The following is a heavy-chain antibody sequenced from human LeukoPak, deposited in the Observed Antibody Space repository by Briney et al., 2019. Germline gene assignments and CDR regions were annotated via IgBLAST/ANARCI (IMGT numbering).Heavy chain of an antibody. CDR2: IIPILGIA. D-gene: IGHD6-19*01. V-gene: IGHV1-69*04. J-gene: IGHJ5*02. Sequence: SVKVSCKASGGTFSSYAISWVRQAPGQGLEWMGRIIPILGIANYAQKFQGRVTITADKSTSTAYMELSSLRSEDMAVYYCARGPIAVAGRENWFDPWGQGTLVTVSS. CDR3: ARGPIAVAGRENWFDP. CDR1: GGTFSSYA.